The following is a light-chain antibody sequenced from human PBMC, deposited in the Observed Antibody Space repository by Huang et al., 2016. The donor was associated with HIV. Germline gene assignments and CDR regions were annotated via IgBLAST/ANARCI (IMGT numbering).Light chain of an antibody. V-gene: IGKV3-15*01. J-gene: IGKJ3*01. Sequence: EIVMTQSPATLSVSPGERATLSCRASQSVSSNLDWYQQKPGQAPRLLIYGASTRATGIPARFSGSGSGTEFTLTISSLQSEDFAVYYCQQNNNWPPLFTFGPGTKVDIK. CDR3: QQNNNWPPLFT. CDR1: QSVSSN. CDR2: GAS.